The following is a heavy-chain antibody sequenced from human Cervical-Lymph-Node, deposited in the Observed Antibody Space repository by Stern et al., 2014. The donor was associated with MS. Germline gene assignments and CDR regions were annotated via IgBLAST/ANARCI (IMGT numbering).Heavy chain of an antibody. CDR1: GFTFSRYW. Sequence: VQLVQSGGGSVQPGGSLRLSCAASGFTFSRYWVHWVRQVPGKGLIWVSRIDTYGSITSYADSVKGRFTISRDNANNMLYLQMNSLRADDTALYYCTRDIGGAAGFWGQGTMVTVSS. D-gene: IGHD3-16*01. J-gene: IGHJ4*02. V-gene: IGHV3-74*01. CDR2: IDTYGSIT. CDR3: TRDIGGAAGF.